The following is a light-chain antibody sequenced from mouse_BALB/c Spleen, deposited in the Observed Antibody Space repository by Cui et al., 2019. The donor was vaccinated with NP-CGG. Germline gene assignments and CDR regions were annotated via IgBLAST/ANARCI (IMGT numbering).Light chain of an antibody. CDR3: ALWYSNHWV. Sequence: ARVTQVSALTTSPGETVTLTCRSSTGAVTTSNYANWVQEKPDHLFTGLIGGTNNRAPGVPARFSGSLIGDKAALTITGAQTEDEAIYFCALWYSNHWVFGGGTKLTVL. V-gene: IGLV1*01. J-gene: IGLJ1*01. CDR2: GTN. CDR1: TGAVTTSNY.